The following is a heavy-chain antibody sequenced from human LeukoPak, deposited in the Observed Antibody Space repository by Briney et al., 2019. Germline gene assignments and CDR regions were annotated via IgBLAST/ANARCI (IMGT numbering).Heavy chain of an antibody. CDR1: GFTFEDYA. CDR3: VRDAYCSYTNCYRGFDD. V-gene: IGHV3-9*01. Sequence: PGRSLRLSCAASGFTFEDYAMHWVRQAPGKGLEWVSGISWKSDRIVYADSVKGRFTISRDNAKNSLYLQMNSLGPEDTASYYCVRDAYCSYTNCYRGFDDWGQGTLVTVSS. D-gene: IGHD2-2*02. CDR2: ISWKSDRI. J-gene: IGHJ4*02.